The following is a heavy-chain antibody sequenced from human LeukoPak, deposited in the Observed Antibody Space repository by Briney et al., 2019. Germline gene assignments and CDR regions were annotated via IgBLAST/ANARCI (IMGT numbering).Heavy chain of an antibody. Sequence: SETLSLTCAVYGGSFSGSYWSWIRQPPGKGLEWIGEINHSGRTNYNPSLKGRVTISVDTSKNQFSLKLTSVTAADTAVYYCANELMGVDYWGQGTLVTVSS. CDR1: GGSFSGSY. D-gene: IGHD3-16*01. CDR2: INHSGRT. CDR3: ANELMGVDY. J-gene: IGHJ4*02. V-gene: IGHV4-34*01.